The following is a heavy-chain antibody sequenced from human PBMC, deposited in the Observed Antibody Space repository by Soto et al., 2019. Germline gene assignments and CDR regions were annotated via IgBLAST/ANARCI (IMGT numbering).Heavy chain of an antibody. CDR2: IYYSGST. CDR1: CGSISSYY. J-gene: IGHJ4*02. Sequence: SETLSLTCTVSCGSISSYYWSWIRKPPGKGLEWIGYIYYSGSTNYNPSLKSRVTISVDTSKNQFSLKLSSVTAADTAVYYCARDNGYSYGYTLDHWGQGTLVTVS. V-gene: IGHV4-59*01. D-gene: IGHD5-18*01. CDR3: ARDNGYSYGYTLDH.